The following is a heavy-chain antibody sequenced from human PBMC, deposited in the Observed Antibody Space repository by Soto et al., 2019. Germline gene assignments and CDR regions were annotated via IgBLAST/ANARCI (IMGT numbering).Heavy chain of an antibody. CDR1: GFTFSSYA. D-gene: IGHD6-6*01. Sequence: EVQLLESGGGLVQPGGSLRLSCAASGFTFSSYAMSWVRQAPGKGLEWVSAISGSGGSTYYADSVKGRFTISRDNSKNTLYLQMNSRRAEDTAVYYCAKDVYSSSSGDYWGQGTLVTVSS. CDR3: AKDVYSSSSGDY. CDR2: ISGSGGST. V-gene: IGHV3-23*01. J-gene: IGHJ4*02.